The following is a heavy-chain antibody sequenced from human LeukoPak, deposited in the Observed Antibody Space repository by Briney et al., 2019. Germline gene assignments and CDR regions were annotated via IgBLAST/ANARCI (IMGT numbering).Heavy chain of an antibody. V-gene: IGHV3-23*01. D-gene: IGHD6-6*01. CDR3: AKVSGEQLVRFSDY. CDR1: GFTFNIYA. Sequence: GGSLRLSCAASGFTFNIYAISWVRQAPGKGLEWVSTITNSGDKTFYADSVKGRFTISRDNSENTLYLQMNSLRAEDTAVYYCAKVSGEQLVRFSDYWGQGTLVTVSS. J-gene: IGHJ4*02. CDR2: ITNSGDKT.